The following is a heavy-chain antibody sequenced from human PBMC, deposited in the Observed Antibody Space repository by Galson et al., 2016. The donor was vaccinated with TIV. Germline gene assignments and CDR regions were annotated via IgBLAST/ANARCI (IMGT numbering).Heavy chain of an antibody. Sequence: CAISGDSVSSQSAAWNWIRQSPSRGLEWLGRTYSRSRWYNEYAVSVRSRISINPDTSKNQFSLQLNSVTPEDTAIYYCARGGGDGQKARTHFDHWGQGTLVTVSS. J-gene: IGHJ4*02. V-gene: IGHV6-1*01. CDR2: TYSRSRWYN. D-gene: IGHD5-24*01. CDR3: ARGGGDGQKARTHFDH. CDR1: GDSVSSQSAA.